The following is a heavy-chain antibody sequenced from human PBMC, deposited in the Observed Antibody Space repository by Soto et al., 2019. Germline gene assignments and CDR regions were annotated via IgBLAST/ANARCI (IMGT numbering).Heavy chain of an antibody. V-gene: IGHV4-4*02. CDR1: VVSISSSNW. D-gene: IGHD3-10*01. CDR3: VTYNYYIYGMEV. CDR2: IYHSGSA. Sequence: SETLSLTCAFSVVSISSSNWWSWVRQPPGKGLEWIGEIYHSGSANYNPSLKSRLTISIDKSKNQFSLKVSSVTAADTAVYYCVTYNYYIYGMEVLGQATTVTVSS. J-gene: IGHJ6*01.